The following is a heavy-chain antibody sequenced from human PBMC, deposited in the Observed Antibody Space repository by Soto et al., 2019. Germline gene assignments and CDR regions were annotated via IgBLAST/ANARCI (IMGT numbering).Heavy chain of an antibody. V-gene: IGHV1-2*02. CDR1: GYTFTGYY. CDR3: ARSSGGYSYNGMDV. CDR2: INPKSGDT. Sequence: QEQLVQSGAEVKQPGASVKVSCKASGYTFTGYYIHWVRQAPGQGLEWMGWINPKSGDTKYAQKFQGRVTVTRDTSISKAYMELSRLRADDPAVYYCARSSGGYSYNGMDVWGQGTTVTVSS. D-gene: IGHD1-26*01. J-gene: IGHJ6*02.